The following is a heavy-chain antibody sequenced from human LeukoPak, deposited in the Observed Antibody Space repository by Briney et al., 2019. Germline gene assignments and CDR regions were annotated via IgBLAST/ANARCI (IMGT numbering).Heavy chain of an antibody. CDR2: INHRGST. CDR3: ARGGDCTTISCTNENWFDP. CDR1: GESFSNYY. D-gene: IGHD2-2*01. Sequence: SETLSLTCAVYGESFSNYYWTWIRQPPGKGLEWIGEINHRGSTDYNPSLKSRVTMSVDTSKSLFSLKLTSVTAADTAVYYCARGGDCTTISCTNENWFDPWGQGTLVTVSS. J-gene: IGHJ5*02. V-gene: IGHV4-34*01.